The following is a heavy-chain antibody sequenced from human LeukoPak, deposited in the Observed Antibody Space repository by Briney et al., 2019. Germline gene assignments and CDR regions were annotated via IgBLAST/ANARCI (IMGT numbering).Heavy chain of an antibody. Sequence: SGDSLTLSCAASGFTFSSYAMRWVRHAPGKGLEWVSAISGSGGSTYYADSVKGRFTISRDNSKNTLYLKMNSLRAEDTAVYYCAKASPYEFWSGYPPSGDYWGQGTLVTVSS. V-gene: IGHV3-23*01. CDR1: GFTFSSYA. CDR2: ISGSGGST. CDR3: AKASPYEFWSGYPPSGDY. D-gene: IGHD3-3*01. J-gene: IGHJ4*02.